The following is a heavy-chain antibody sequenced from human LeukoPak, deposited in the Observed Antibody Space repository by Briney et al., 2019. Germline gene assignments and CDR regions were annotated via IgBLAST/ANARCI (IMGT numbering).Heavy chain of an antibody. CDR3: ALLWFGELWTKDY. CDR1: GYTFTGYY. J-gene: IGHJ4*02. V-gene: IGHV1-2*06. D-gene: IGHD3-10*01. Sequence: RASVKVSCKASGYTFTGYYMHWVRQAPGQGLEWMGRINPKRGGTNYAQKFQGRVTLTRDTSISTAHMELSRLTSDDTAVYYCALLWFGELWTKDYWGQGTLDTVSS. CDR2: INPKRGGT.